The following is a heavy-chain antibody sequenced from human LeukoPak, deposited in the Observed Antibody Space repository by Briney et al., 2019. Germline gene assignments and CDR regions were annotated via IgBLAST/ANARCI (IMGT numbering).Heavy chain of an antibody. CDR2: IIPIFGTA. V-gene: IGHV1-69*01. CDR3: ARVGTSAQYQLLSSSYYFDY. CDR1: GGTFSSYA. Sequence: SVKVSCKASGGTFSSYAISWVRQAPGQGLEWMGGIIPIFGTANYAQKFQGRVTITADESTSTAYMELSSLRSEDTAVYYCARVGTSAQYQLLSSSYYFDYWGQGTLVTVSS. D-gene: IGHD2-2*01. J-gene: IGHJ4*02.